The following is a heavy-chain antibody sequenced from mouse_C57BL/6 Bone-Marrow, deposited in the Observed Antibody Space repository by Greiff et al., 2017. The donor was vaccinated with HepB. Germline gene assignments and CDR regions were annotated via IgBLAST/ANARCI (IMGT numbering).Heavy chain of an antibody. CDR1: GYTFTSYG. Sequence: VQLQQSGAELARPGASVKLSCKASGYTFTSYGISWVKQRTGQGLEWIGEIYPRSGNTYYNEKFKGKATLTADKSSSTAYMELRSLTSEDSAVYFCARGITTRYFDVWGTGTTVTVYS. CDR2: IYPRSGNT. V-gene: IGHV1-81*01. CDR3: ARGITTRYFDV. D-gene: IGHD2-4*01. J-gene: IGHJ1*03.